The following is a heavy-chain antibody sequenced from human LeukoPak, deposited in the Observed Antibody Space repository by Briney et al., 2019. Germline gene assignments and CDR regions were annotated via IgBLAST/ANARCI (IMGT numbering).Heavy chain of an antibody. CDR1: GFTFSSYA. CDR3: AMLYCSAGSCYTGLGNAFDI. Sequence: PGRSLRLSCAASGFTFSSYAMHWVRQAPGKGLEWVAVISYDGSNKYYADSVKGRFTISRDNSKNTLYLQMNSLRAEDTAVYYCAMLYCSAGSCYTGLGNAFDIWGQGTMVTVSS. J-gene: IGHJ3*02. CDR2: ISYDGSNK. D-gene: IGHD2-15*01. V-gene: IGHV3-30-3*01.